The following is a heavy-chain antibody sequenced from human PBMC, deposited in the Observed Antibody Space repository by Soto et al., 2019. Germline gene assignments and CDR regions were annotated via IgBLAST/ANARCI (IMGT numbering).Heavy chain of an antibody. J-gene: IGHJ4*02. CDR2: INPNSGGT. CDR3: ARDPSWELHFDY. Sequence: ASVKVSCKASGYTFTGYYMHWVRQAPGQGLEWMGWINPNSGGTNYAQKFRGWVTMTRDTSISTAYMELSRLRSDDTAVYYCARDPSWELHFDYWGQGTLVTVSS. CDR1: GYTFTGYY. V-gene: IGHV1-2*04. D-gene: IGHD1-26*01.